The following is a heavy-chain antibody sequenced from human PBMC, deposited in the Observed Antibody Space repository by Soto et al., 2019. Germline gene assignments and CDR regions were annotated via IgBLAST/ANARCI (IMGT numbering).Heavy chain of an antibody. Sequence: SETLSLTCAVYGGSFNTYYWSWIRQSPGKGLEWIGEINHSGFTDYNPSLESRVTTSVDTTKNQFSLKLRSVTAADTAIYYCARRYCSDSYCSYFDYWGRGTLVTVSS. D-gene: IGHD2-15*01. CDR2: INHSGFT. V-gene: IGHV4-34*01. CDR3: ARRYCSDSYCSYFDY. CDR1: GGSFNTYY. J-gene: IGHJ4*02.